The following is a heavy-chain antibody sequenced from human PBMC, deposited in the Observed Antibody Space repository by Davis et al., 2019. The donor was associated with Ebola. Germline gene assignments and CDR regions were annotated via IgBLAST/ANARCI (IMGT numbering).Heavy chain of an antibody. CDR2: IYHSGST. V-gene: IGHV4-38-2*02. Sequence: SETLSLTCTVSGYSISSGYYWGWIRQPPGKGLEWIGSIYHSGSTYYNPSLKRRVTISVDTSKNQFSLKLSSVTAADTAVYYCARTYDFWSGYWPYYFDYWGQGTLVTVSS. J-gene: IGHJ4*02. CDR3: ARTYDFWSGYWPYYFDY. CDR1: GYSISSGYY. D-gene: IGHD3-3*01.